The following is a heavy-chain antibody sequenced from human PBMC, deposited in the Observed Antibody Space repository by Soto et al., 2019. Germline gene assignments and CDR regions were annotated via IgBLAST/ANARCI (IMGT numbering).Heavy chain of an antibody. CDR1: GGSLSGYY. V-gene: IGHV4-34*01. J-gene: IGHJ6*02. Sequence: SETLSLTCAVYGGSLSGYYWSWIRQPPGKGLEWIGEINHSGSTNYNPSLKSRVTISVDTSKNQFSLKLSSVTAADTAVYYCARSGRITMIVRRYYYGMDVWGQGTTVTVSS. CDR2: INHSGST. D-gene: IGHD3-22*01. CDR3: ARSGRITMIVRRYYYGMDV.